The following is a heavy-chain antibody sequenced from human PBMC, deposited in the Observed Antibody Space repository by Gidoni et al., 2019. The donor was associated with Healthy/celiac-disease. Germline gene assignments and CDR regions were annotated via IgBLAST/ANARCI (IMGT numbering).Heavy chain of an antibody. CDR1: GFTFSSYW. Sequence: EVQLVESGGGLVQPGGSLRLSCAASGFTFSSYWMSWVRQAPGKGLEWVANIKQDGSEKYYVDSVKGRFTISRDNAKNSLYLQMNSLRAEDTAVYYCARIGGDYVWGSYRSRWYFDYWGQGTLVTVSS. CDR2: IKQDGSEK. V-gene: IGHV3-7*01. D-gene: IGHD3-16*02. J-gene: IGHJ4*02. CDR3: ARIGGDYVWGSYRSRWYFDY.